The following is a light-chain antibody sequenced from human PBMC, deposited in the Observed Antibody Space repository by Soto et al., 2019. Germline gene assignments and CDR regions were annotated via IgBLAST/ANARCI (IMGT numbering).Light chain of an antibody. CDR3: QQYNSYPYT. CDR2: DAS. Sequence: DIQMTQSPSTLSASVGDRVTITCRASQSSSRWLGWYQQKPGKAPELLIYDASILESGVPSRFSGSGSGTEFTLTISSPEPDDFANYYCQQYNSYPYTFGQGTKLEI. V-gene: IGKV1-5*01. J-gene: IGKJ2*01. CDR1: QSSSRW.